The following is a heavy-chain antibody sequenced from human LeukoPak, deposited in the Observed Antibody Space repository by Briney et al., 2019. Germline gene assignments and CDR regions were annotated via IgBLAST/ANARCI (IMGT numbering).Heavy chain of an antibody. CDR1: GASISSTNYC. J-gene: IGHJ4*02. V-gene: IGHV4-39*01. CDR2: IYNLGTT. Sequence: SETLSLTCTVSGASISSTNYCWGWIRQPPGKGLEWIGSIYNLGTTQYNPSLKSRLTISVDTSKNQFSLKLSSVTAADTAVYYCAAPYSGSYKYYFDYWGQGALVTVSS. D-gene: IGHD1-26*01. CDR3: AAPYSGSYKYYFDY.